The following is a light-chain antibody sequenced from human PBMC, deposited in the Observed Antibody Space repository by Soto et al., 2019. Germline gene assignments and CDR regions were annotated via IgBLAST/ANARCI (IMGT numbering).Light chain of an antibody. CDR2: DAS. V-gene: IGKV3-11*01. CDR1: QSVSSY. J-gene: IGKJ1*01. CDR3: QQCSSWPRT. Sequence: EIVLTQSPATLSLSPGERATLACRASQSVSSYLAWYQQKPGQAPRVVIYDASNRATGIPPRFSGSGSGTDFTLTISSLEPEDFAVYYCQQCSSWPRTFGQGTKVEIK.